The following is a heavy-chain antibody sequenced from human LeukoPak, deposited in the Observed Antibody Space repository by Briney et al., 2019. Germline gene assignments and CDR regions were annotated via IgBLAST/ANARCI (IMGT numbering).Heavy chain of an antibody. J-gene: IGHJ4*02. V-gene: IGHV3-33*01. D-gene: IGHD5-24*01. Sequence: LPGGSLRLSCAASGFTFSSYGMPWVRQAPGKGLEWVAVIWYDGSNKYYADSVKGRFTISRDNSKNTLYLQMNSLRAEDTAVYYCARERMATISRYFDYWGQGTLVTVSS. CDR2: IWYDGSNK. CDR1: GFTFSSYG. CDR3: ARERMATISRYFDY.